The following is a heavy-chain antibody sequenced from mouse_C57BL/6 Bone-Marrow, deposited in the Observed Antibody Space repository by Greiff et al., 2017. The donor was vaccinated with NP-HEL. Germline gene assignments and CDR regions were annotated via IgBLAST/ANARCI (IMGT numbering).Heavy chain of an antibody. Sequence: QVQLQQPGAELVKPGASVKLSCKASGYTFTSYWMQWVKQRPGQGLEWIGEIDPSDSYTNYNQKFKGKAPLTVDTSSSTAYRQLSSLTSEDSAVYYCAREGAYYGSSSYAMDYWGQGTSVTVSS. CDR2: IDPSDSYT. CDR3: AREGAYYGSSSYAMDY. CDR1: GYTFTSYW. J-gene: IGHJ4*01. D-gene: IGHD1-1*01. V-gene: IGHV1-50*01.